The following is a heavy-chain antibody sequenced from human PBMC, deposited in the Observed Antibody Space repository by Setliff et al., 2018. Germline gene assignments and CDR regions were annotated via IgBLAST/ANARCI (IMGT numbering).Heavy chain of an antibody. V-gene: IGHV3-64*04. J-gene: IGHJ4*02. D-gene: IGHD5-18*01. CDR2: LSSDGSRA. CDR3: ARDQGSYGYRAFDF. CDR1: GFTFSSYA. Sequence: GGSLRLSCAASGFTFSSYAMYWVRQAPGMGLEFVSALSSDGSRAYYTDSVKGRFTFSRDNAKNSLYLQMNSLRAEDTAVYYCARDQGSYGYRAFDFWGQGTLVTVSS.